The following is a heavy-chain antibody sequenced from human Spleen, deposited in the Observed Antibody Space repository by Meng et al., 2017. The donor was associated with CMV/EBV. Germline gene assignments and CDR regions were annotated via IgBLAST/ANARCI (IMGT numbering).Heavy chain of an antibody. CDR2: INWNGISI. V-gene: IGHV3-20*04. CDR3: AKGAGDDFWSGYFDY. Sequence: GESLKISCAASGFTFDDYGMSWVRQAPRKGLEWVSGINWNGISIGYAGSVKGRFTISRDNAKNSLYLEMNSLRAEDTAFYYCAKGAGDDFWSGYFDYWGKGALVTVSS. CDR1: GFTFDDYG. D-gene: IGHD3-3*01. J-gene: IGHJ4*02.